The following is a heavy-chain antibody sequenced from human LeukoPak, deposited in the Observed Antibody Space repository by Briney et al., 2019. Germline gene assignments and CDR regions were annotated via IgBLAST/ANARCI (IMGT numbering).Heavy chain of an antibody. CDR1: GGTFSSYA. Sequence: GASVKVSCKASGGTFSSYAISWVRQAPGQGLEWMGGIIPIFGTANYAQKFQGRVTITADESTSTAYMELSSLRSEDTAVYYCANKETYYYDSSGYYYRSHWFGPWGQGTLVTVSS. D-gene: IGHD3-22*01. CDR3: ANKETYYYDSSGYYYRSHWFGP. V-gene: IGHV1-69*13. CDR2: IIPIFGTA. J-gene: IGHJ5*02.